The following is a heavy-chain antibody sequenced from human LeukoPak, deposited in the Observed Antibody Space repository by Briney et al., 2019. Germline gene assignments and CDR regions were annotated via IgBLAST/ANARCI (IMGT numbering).Heavy chain of an antibody. CDR1: GFTFSSYS. Sequence: GGSLRLSCAASGFTFSSYSMNWVRQAPGKGLEWVSAISGSGGSTYYADSVKGRFTISRDNSKNTLYLQMNSLRAEDTAVYYCAKDPYYDFWSGYYGTIQLWTPRVAFDIWGQGTMVTVSS. V-gene: IGHV3-23*01. CDR3: AKDPYYDFWSGYYGTIQLWTPRVAFDI. J-gene: IGHJ3*02. CDR2: ISGSGGST. D-gene: IGHD3-3*01.